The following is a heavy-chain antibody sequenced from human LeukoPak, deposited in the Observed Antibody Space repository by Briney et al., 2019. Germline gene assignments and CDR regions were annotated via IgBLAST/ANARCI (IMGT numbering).Heavy chain of an antibody. V-gene: IGHV1-69*04. D-gene: IGHD3-22*01. Sequence: ASVKVSCKASGGTFSSYAISWVRQAPGQGLEWMGRIIPILGIANYAQKFQGRVMITADKSTSTAYMELSSLRSEDTAVYYCASIGNYYDSSGDAFDIWGQGTMVTVSS. CDR3: ASIGNYYDSSGDAFDI. J-gene: IGHJ3*02. CDR1: GGTFSSYA. CDR2: IIPILGIA.